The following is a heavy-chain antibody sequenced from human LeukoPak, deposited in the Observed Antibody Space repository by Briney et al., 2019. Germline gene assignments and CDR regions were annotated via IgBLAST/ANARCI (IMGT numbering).Heavy chain of an antibody. J-gene: IGHJ4*02. Sequence: GGSLRLSCAASGFTFSRRAMGWVRQIPGKGLEWVAGIGGSDGKTYYADPVKGRFNISRDNSKNSLYLQLNSLRSDDTAIYYCVKDANYFDSGSYMVPFDSWGQGTLVTVSS. CDR3: VKDANYFDSGSYMVPFDS. D-gene: IGHD3-22*01. CDR1: GFTFSRRA. V-gene: IGHV3-23*01. CDR2: IGGSDGKT.